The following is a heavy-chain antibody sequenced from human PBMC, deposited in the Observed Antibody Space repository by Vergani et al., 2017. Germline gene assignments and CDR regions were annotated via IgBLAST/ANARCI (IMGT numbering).Heavy chain of an antibody. Sequence: QVQLVQSGAEVKKPGSSVKVSCKASGGTFSSYAISWVRQAPGQGLEWMGGIIPIFGTANYAQKFQGRVTITADESTSTAYMELSSLRFDDTAVYYCAGYDSGEVGWYFDLWGRGTLVTVSA. CDR1: GGTFSSYA. J-gene: IGHJ2*01. V-gene: IGHV1-69*01. D-gene: IGHD3-16*01. CDR3: AGYDSGEVGWYFDL. CDR2: IIPIFGTA.